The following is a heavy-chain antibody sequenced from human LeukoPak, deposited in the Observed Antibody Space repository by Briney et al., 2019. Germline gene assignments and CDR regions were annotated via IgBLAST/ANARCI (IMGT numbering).Heavy chain of an antibody. Sequence: ASVKVSCKASGYTFTGYYMHWVRQAPGQGLEWMGWINPNSGGTNYAQKFQGRVTMTRDTSISTAYMELSRLRSDDTAVYYCARDSACGSGGSCQHATYYYYGMDVWGQGTTVTVSS. CDR2: INPNSGGT. V-gene: IGHV1-2*02. CDR1: GYTFTGYY. J-gene: IGHJ6*02. CDR3: ARDSACGSGGSCQHATYYYYGMDV. D-gene: IGHD2-15*01.